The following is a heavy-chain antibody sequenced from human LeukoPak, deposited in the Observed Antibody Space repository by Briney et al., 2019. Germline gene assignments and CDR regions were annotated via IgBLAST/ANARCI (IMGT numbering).Heavy chain of an antibody. Sequence: ASVKVSCKASGYTYTVYIIHWVRQAPGQRPEWMGWVNAGTGNTKYSQTFQGRVTISTDASATTAYMELSSLRSEDTAVYHCSRAGAGNYPFDYWGQGTLVTVSS. CDR1: GYTYTVYI. CDR2: VNAGTGNT. J-gene: IGHJ4*02. V-gene: IGHV1-3*01. D-gene: IGHD3-10*01. CDR3: SRAGAGNYPFDY.